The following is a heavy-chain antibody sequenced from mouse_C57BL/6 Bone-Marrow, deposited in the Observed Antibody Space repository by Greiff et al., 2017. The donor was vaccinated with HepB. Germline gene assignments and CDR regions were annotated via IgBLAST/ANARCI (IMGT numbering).Heavy chain of an antibody. CDR1: GYTFTSYW. J-gene: IGHJ2*01. D-gene: IGHD1-1*01. CDR2: IDPSDSYT. CDR3: ARNYGLYFDY. Sequence: VQLQQPGAELVMPGASVKLSCKASGYTFTSYWMHWVKQRPGQGLEWIGEIDPSDSYTNYNQKFKGKSTLTVDKSSSTAYMQLSSLTSEDSAVYYCARNYGLYFDYWGQGTTLTVSS. V-gene: IGHV1-69*01.